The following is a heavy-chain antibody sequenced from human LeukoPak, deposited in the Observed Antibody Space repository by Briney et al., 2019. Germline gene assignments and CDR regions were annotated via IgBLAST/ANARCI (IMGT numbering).Heavy chain of an antibody. CDR3: ARRQDCSGGSCYSFWAFDI. Sequence: ASVKVSCKASGYTFTGYYMHWVRQAPGQGLEWMGWINPNSGGTNYAQKFQGWVTMTRDTPISTAYMELSRLRSDDTAVYYCARRQDCSGGSCYSFWAFDIWGQGTMVTVSS. CDR2: INPNSGGT. J-gene: IGHJ3*02. V-gene: IGHV1-2*04. CDR1: GYTFTGYY. D-gene: IGHD2-15*01.